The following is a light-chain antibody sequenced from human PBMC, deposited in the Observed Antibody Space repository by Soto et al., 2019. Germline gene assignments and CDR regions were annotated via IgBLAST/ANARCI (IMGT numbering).Light chain of an antibody. Sequence: QSALTQPASVSGSPGQSITISCTGTSSDVVSYNLVSWYQQHPGKAPKLMIYEGSKRPSGVSNRFSGSKSGNTASLTISGLQAEDEADYYCCSYAGSYTRVFGTGTKVTVL. V-gene: IGLV2-23*01. CDR2: EGS. CDR3: CSYAGSYTRV. J-gene: IGLJ1*01. CDR1: SSDVVSYNL.